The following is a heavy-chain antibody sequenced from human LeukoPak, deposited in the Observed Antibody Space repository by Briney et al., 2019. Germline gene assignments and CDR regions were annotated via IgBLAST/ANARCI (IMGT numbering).Heavy chain of an antibody. CDR2: INHSGST. Sequence: SETLSLTCAVYGGSFSGYYWSWIRQPPGKGLEWIGEINHSGSTNYNPSLKSRVTISVDTSKNQFSLKLSSVTAADTAVYYCARHRRYDSSGYSYYYFDYWGQGTLVTVSS. CDR1: GGSFSGYY. V-gene: IGHV4-34*01. J-gene: IGHJ4*02. D-gene: IGHD3-22*01. CDR3: ARHRRYDSSGYSYYYFDY.